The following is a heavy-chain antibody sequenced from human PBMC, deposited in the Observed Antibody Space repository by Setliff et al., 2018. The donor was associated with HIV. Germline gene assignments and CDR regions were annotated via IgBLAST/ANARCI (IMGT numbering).Heavy chain of an antibody. CDR3: ARPSAANFFYSYAMDV. J-gene: IGHJ6*02. CDR2: INHSGSA. Sequence: KTSETLSLTCAVYGGSFSGYYWTWIRQPPGKGLEWIGKINHSGSAKYNPSLQSRVAISVDISKNQFSLKLNSVTPDDTAVYYCARPSAANFFYSYAMDVWGQGSTVTVSS. CDR1: GGSFSGYY. D-gene: IGHD6-13*01. V-gene: IGHV4-34*01.